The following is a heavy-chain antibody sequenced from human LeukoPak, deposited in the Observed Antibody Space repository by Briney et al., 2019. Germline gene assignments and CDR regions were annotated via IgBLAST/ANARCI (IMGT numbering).Heavy chain of an antibody. V-gene: IGHV1-18*01. CDR3: ARDRSLGYYDFWSGYTYYFDY. Sequence: ASVTVSCKASGYTFTSYGISWVRQAPGQGLEWMGWISAYNGNTNYAQKLQGRVTMTTDTSTSTAYMELRSLRSDDTAVYYCARDRSLGYYDFWSGYTYYFDYWGQGTLVTVSS. J-gene: IGHJ4*02. D-gene: IGHD3-3*01. CDR2: ISAYNGNT. CDR1: GYTFTSYG.